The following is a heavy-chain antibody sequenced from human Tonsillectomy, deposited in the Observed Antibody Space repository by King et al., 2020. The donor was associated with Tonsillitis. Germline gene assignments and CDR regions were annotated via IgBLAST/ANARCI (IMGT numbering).Heavy chain of an antibody. D-gene: IGHD1-26*01. V-gene: IGHV1-2*02. Sequence: QLVQSGTEVKKPGASVKVSCEASGNTFTGYYMHWVRQAPGQGLEWMGWINPKSGVTNYAQKFQGRVSLTRDTSISSASMQLSRLGSDDTAVYYCACTFGIYYHFDYWGQGTLVTVSS. J-gene: IGHJ4*02. CDR3: ACTFGIYYHFDY. CDR2: INPKSGVT. CDR1: GNTFTGYY.